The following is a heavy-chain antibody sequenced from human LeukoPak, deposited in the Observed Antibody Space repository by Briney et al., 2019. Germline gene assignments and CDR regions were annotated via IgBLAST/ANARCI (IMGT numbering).Heavy chain of an antibody. V-gene: IGHV4-61*08. J-gene: IGHJ4*02. Sequence: SETLSLTCTVSGGSISSGGYYWSWIRQPPGKGLEWIGYIYYSGSTNYNPSLKSRVTISVDTSKNQFSLKLSSVTAADTAVYYCARDDYDSNGYFDYWGQGTLVTVSS. D-gene: IGHD3-22*01. CDR1: GGSISSGGYY. CDR2: IYYSGST. CDR3: ARDDYDSNGYFDY.